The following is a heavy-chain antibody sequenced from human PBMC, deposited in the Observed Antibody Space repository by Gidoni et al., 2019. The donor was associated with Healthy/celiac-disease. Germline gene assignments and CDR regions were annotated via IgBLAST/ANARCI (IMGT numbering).Heavy chain of an antibody. Sequence: VKPGGSLRLSCAASGFTFSDYYMSWIRQAPGKGLEWVSYISSSSSYTNYADSVKGRFTISRDNAKNSLYLQMNSLRAEDTAVYYCARDRRLAVAGANSYIDYWGQGTLVTVSS. V-gene: IGHV3-11*05. CDR3: ARDRRLAVAGANSYIDY. D-gene: IGHD6-19*01. CDR2: ISSSSSYT. CDR1: GFTFSDYY. J-gene: IGHJ4*02.